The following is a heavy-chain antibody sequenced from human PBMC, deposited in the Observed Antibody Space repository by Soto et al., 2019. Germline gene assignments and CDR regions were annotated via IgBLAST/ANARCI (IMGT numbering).Heavy chain of an antibody. J-gene: IGHJ4*02. CDR2: ISAYNGNT. CDR3: ASDLGAQIVDY. Sequence: QVQLVQSGAEVKKPGASVKVSCKASGYTFTSYGISWVRQAPGQGLEWMGWISAYNGNTKYAQKLQGRVSMTTDTSTSTADMELRSLRSDDTAVYYCASDLGAQIVDYWGQGTRVTVSS. CDR1: GYTFTSYG. V-gene: IGHV1-18*01. D-gene: IGHD1-26*01.